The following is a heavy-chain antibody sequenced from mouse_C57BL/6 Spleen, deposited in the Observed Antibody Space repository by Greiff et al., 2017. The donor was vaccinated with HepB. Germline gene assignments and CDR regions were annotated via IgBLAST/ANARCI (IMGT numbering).Heavy chain of an antibody. V-gene: IGHV6-3*01. J-gene: IGHJ4*01. CDR1: GFTFSNYW. CDR3: TGYDYPMDY. D-gene: IGHD2-4*01. CDR2: IRLKSDNYAT. Sequence: EVMLVESGGGLVQPGGSMKLSCVASGFTFSNYWMNWVRQSPEKGLEWVAQIRLKSDNYATHYAESVKGRFTISRDDSKSSVYLQMNNLRAEDTGIYYCTGYDYPMDYWGQGTSVTVSS.